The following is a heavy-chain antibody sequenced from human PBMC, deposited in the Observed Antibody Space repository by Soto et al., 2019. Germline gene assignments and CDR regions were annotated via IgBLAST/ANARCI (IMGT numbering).Heavy chain of an antibody. CDR3: ARDRPVVQAAMFDAFDI. Sequence: PGVALRLSYATSGFTFSSYSINWVRQAPGKGREWVAYISGSSSTIYYADSVKGRFTISRDNAKTSLYLQMNSLRAEDTAVYYCARDRPVVQAAMFDAFDIWGQGTMVTVSS. CDR2: ISGSSSTI. J-gene: IGHJ3*02. V-gene: IGHV3-48*01. CDR1: GFTFSSYS. D-gene: IGHD2-2*01.